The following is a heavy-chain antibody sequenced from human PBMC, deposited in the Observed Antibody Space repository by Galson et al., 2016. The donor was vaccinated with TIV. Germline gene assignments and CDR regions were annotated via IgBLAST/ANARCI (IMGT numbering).Heavy chain of an antibody. D-gene: IGHD1-1*01. Sequence: PALVKPPQTLTLTCTFSGFSLTTSGVGVGWIRQPPGKALEWLALIYWDDDKRYSPSLKNRLTITKDTSKNQVVLTMTDMDPGDTATSYRSHRGGTRLLDLHVVDYWGQGTLVTVSS. V-gene: IGHV2-5*02. CDR2: IYWDDDK. J-gene: IGHJ4*02. CDR1: GFSLTTSGVG. CDR3: SHRGGTRLLDLHVVDY.